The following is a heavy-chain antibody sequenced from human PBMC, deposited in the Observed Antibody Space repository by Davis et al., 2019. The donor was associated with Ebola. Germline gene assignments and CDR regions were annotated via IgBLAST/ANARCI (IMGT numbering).Heavy chain of an antibody. CDR2: IIPIFGTA. J-gene: IGHJ5*02. D-gene: IGHD6-6*01. CDR1: GGTFSSYA. CDR3: ARDLGSQLGPGSWFDP. Sequence: AASVKVSCKASGGTFSSYAISWVRQAPGQGLEWMGGIIPIFGTANYAQKFQGRVTITADESTSTAYMELSSLRSEDTPVYYCARDLGSQLGPGSWFDPWGQGTLVTVSS. V-gene: IGHV1-69*13.